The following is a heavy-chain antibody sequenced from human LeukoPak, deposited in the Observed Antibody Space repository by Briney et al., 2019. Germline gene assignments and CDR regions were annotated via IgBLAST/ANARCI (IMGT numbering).Heavy chain of an antibody. CDR1: GFTFGEYA. J-gene: IGHJ4*02. V-gene: IGHV3-49*03. D-gene: IGHD6-13*01. CDR3: TRGWYEDYYFDY. Sequence: GGSLRLSCAVFGFTFGEYAMSWFSQAPGKGPEWVGVIRSNRHGGTVEYAASVKGRFIISRDDSKRIAYLQMNSLKTDDTAVYYCTRGWYEDYYFDYWGQGTLVTVSS. CDR2: IRSNRHGGTV.